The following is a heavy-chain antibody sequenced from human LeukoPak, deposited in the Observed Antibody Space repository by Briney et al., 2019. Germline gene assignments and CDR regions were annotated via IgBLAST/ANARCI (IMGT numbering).Heavy chain of an antibody. D-gene: IGHD1-26*01. CDR1: GFTFSNHA. CDR3: VRQQTPHGNFDY. V-gene: IGHV3-13*01. CDR2: IGTAGDT. J-gene: IGHJ4*02. Sequence: GGSLRLSCATSGFTFSNHAMHWVCQPTGKGLEWVSAIGTAGDTFYPGSVKGRFTISRENAKNSLSLQMNSLRAEDTAVYYCVRQQTPHGNFDYWGQGTLVTVSS.